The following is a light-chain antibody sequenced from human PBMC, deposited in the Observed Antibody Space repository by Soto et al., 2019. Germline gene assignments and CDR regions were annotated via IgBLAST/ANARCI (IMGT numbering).Light chain of an antibody. CDR2: AAS. J-gene: IGKJ5*01. CDR1: QSISSY. Sequence: DIQITQSPSSPSASVGDRVTITCRASQSISSYLNWYQQKPGKAPKLLIYAASSLQSGVPSRFSGSGSGTDFVLTISSLQPEDSATYYCQQLDSMPITFGQGTRLEIK. CDR3: QQLDSMPIT. V-gene: IGKV1-39*01.